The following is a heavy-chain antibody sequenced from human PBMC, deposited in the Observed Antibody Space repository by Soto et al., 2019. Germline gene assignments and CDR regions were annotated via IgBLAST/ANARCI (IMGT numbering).Heavy chain of an antibody. CDR3: AREGLPAAILPYPYYYYYGMDV. V-gene: IGHV3-30*04. D-gene: IGHD2-2*02. Sequence: GGSLRLSCAASGFTFSSYAMHWVRQAPGKGLEWVAVISYDGSNKYYADSVKGRFTISRDNSKNTLYLQMNSLRAEDTAVYYCAREGLPAAILPYPYYYYYGMDVWGQGTTVTVSS. CDR1: GFTFSSYA. J-gene: IGHJ6*02. CDR2: ISYDGSNK.